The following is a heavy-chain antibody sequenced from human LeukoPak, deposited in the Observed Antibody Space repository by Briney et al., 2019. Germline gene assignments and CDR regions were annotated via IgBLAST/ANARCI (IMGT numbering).Heavy chain of an antibody. J-gene: IGHJ4*02. CDR1: GFIFSSYD. CDR2: ISGSGGST. Sequence: GGSLRLSCAASGFIFSSYDMSWVRQAPGKGLEWVSTISGSGGSTYYADSVKGRFTISRDNSKNTVYLQMNSLRAEDTAVYYCAKDRSCPNDVFHGDFDYWGQGTLVTVSS. V-gene: IGHV3-23*01. CDR3: AKDRSCPNDVFHGDFDY. D-gene: IGHD2-8*01.